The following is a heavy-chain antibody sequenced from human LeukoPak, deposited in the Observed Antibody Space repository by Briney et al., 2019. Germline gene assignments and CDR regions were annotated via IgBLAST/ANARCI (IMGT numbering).Heavy chain of an antibody. D-gene: IGHD5-12*01. V-gene: IGHV3-23*01. CDR1: GFTFSSYA. J-gene: IGHJ4*02. CDR2: ISGSGGST. CDR3: ARGRGGFTYTGYDFDY. Sequence: GGSLRLSCAASGFTFSSYAMSWVRQAPGKGLEWVSAISGSGGSTYYADSVKGRFTISRDNSKNTLYLQMNSLRAEDTAVYYCARGRGGFTYTGYDFDYWGQGTLVTVSS.